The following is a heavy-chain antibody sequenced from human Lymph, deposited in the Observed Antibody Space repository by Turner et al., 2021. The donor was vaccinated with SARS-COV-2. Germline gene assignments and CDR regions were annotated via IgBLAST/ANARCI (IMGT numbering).Heavy chain of an antibody. CDR2: ISYDGSHK. V-gene: IGHV3-30-3*01. J-gene: IGHJ4*02. D-gene: IGHD3-16*01. Sequence: QVQLVESGGGVVQPGRSLRLPCAASGFTFRSYAMYWVRQAPGKGLEWGAVISYDGSHKYYADSVKGQFTISRDNSKNTLYLQMNSLRAEDTAVYYCARDQAEKQPNYAFDYWGQGTLVTVSS. CDR1: GFTFRSYA. CDR3: ARDQAEKQPNYAFDY.